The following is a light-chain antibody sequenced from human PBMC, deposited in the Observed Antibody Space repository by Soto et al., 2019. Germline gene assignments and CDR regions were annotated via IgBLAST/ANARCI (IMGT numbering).Light chain of an antibody. CDR3: AACDDSLSAYVI. CDR2: RNN. V-gene: IGLV1-47*01. Sequence: QSVLTQPPSASGAPGQRVTISCSGSSSNIGSNYVYWYQQPPGTAPKLIIYRNNQRPSGVPDRFSGSKSGTASSLAISGLRSEDEADDDCAACDDSLSAYVIFGGGTKLTVL. CDR1: SSNIGSNY. J-gene: IGLJ2*01.